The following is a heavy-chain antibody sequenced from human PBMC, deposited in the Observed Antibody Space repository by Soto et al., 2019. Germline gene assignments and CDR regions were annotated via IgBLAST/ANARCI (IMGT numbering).Heavy chain of an antibody. CDR1: GGSVSTGSYN. CDR3: ARDGHGMDV. J-gene: IGHJ6*02. CDR2: IFFTGST. Sequence: KTSETLSLTCTVSGGSVSTGSYNWSWVRQTPGKVLEWIGNIFFTGSTHYNPSLKSRVTISVDTSKNQFSLELRSVTAADTAVYYCARDGHGMDVWGQGTTVTVSS. V-gene: IGHV4-61*01.